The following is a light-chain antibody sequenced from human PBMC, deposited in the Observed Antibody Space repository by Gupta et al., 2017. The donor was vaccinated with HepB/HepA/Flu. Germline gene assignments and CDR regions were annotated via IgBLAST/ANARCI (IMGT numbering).Light chain of an antibody. V-gene: IGKV1-39*01. CDR3: QQSFTTTCS. J-gene: IGKJ2*04. Sequence: DIQMTQSPSSLSASVGDRITITCRASQNIDIYLNWYLQKPGKAPNLLIYAASTLQSGVPSRFTGSGSGTDFTLTITSRQPEDFATYYCQQSFTTTCSLGQGNTLEIK. CDR2: AAS. CDR1: QNIDIY.